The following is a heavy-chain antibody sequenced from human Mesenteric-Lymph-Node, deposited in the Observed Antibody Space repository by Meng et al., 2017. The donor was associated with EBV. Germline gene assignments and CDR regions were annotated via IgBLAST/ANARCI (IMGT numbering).Heavy chain of an antibody. Sequence: QGQLQEAGPGLGKQSKTLSLTCTVSGGSISSYYWSWIRQPPEKGLEWIGYIYHSGSTNYNPSLKSRVSMSIDTSNNQFSLNLRSVTTEDTAVYYCASGSAASDYWGQGTLVTVSS. CDR2: IYHSGST. CDR1: GGSISSYY. D-gene: IGHD3-10*01. J-gene: IGHJ4*02. V-gene: IGHV4-59*01. CDR3: ASGSAASDY.